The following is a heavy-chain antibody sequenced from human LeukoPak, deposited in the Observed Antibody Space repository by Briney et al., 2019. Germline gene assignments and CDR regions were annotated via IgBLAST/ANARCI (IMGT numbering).Heavy chain of an antibody. J-gene: IGHJ6*04. Sequence: GGSLRLSCAASGFTFSSYAMSWVRQAPGKGLEWVSGISGIGGSTYYADSVKGRFTISRDNSKNTLYLQMNSLRAEDTAVYYCAKREYYYGSGSYGMDVWGKGTTVTVSS. CDR3: AKREYYYGSGSYGMDV. D-gene: IGHD3-10*01. CDR2: ISGIGGST. V-gene: IGHV3-23*01. CDR1: GFTFSSYA.